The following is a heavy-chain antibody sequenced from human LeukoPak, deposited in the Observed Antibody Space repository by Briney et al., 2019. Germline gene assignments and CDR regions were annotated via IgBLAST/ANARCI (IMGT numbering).Heavy chain of an antibody. CDR2: IFTGTNT. V-gene: IGHV3-53*01. J-gene: IGHJ6*02. CDR1: GFTVSDNH. Sequence: GGSLSLSRAAPGFTVSDNHMSRVRQPPGKGLEWGPFIFTGTNTYYADSVKGRFTISRDNSKNMLYLQMDSLRVEDTAVYYCARDGGSGISYDNYIYYGMDVWGQGTTVTVSS. D-gene: IGHD5-18*01. CDR3: ARDGGSGISYDNYIYYGMDV.